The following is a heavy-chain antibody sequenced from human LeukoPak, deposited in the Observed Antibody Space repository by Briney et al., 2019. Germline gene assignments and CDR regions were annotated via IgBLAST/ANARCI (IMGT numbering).Heavy chain of an antibody. D-gene: IGHD3-16*01. CDR2: IYYSGST. CDR1: GGSISSGGYY. Sequence: PSQTLSLTCTVSGGSISSGGYYWSWIRQHPGKGLEWIGYIYYSGSTYYNPSLKSRVTISVDTPKNQFSLKLSSVTAADTAVYYCAKGGGWGNWFDPWGQGTLVTVSS. V-gene: IGHV4-31*03. CDR3: AKGGGWGNWFDP. J-gene: IGHJ5*02.